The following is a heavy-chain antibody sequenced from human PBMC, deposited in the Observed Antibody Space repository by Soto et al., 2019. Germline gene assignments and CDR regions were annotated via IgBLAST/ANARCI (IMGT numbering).Heavy chain of an antibody. CDR2: VIPNLGVT. CDR3: ARDKGYCSDTSCPDFDY. V-gene: IGHV1-69*04. Sequence: ASVKVSCKASGYTFTNYDINWVRQAPGQGLEWMGRVIPNLGVTNYAKKFQGRFTIVVDTSTSTAYMELNSLRYEDTAVYYCARDKGYCSDTSCPDFDYWGQGTLVTVSS. CDR1: GYTFTNYD. D-gene: IGHD2-15*01. J-gene: IGHJ4*02.